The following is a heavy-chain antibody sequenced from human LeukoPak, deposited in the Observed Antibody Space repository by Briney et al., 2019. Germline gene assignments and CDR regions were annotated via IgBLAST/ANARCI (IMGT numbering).Heavy chain of an antibody. D-gene: IGHD3-16*01. CDR2: IYYSGST. J-gene: IGHJ4*02. V-gene: IGHV4-39*01. CDR3: ARGGSRLTTAGDLDD. CDR1: RGSISNSGYY. Sequence: PSETLSLTCTVSRGSISNSGYYWGWIRQPPGKGLEWIGSIYYSGSTYYSPSLKNLVTISVDTSRNQFSLKLTSVTAADTAVYYCARGGSRLTTAGDLDDWGQGALVTVSS.